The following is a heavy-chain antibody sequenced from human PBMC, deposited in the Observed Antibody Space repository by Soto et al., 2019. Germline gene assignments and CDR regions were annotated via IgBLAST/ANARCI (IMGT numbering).Heavy chain of an antibody. CDR3: GRDRFMSFGVDMDV. Sequence: EVQLVESGGGLVQPGGSLRLSCAASGFTFSSYSMNWVRQAPGKGLEWVSYISSSSSTIYYADSVKGRFTISRDTAKNSLYMQMNSLRDVDTAVYYCGRDRFMSFGVDMDVWGQGTTVTVSS. CDR1: GFTFSSYS. CDR2: ISSSSSTI. D-gene: IGHD3-3*01. V-gene: IGHV3-48*02. J-gene: IGHJ6*02.